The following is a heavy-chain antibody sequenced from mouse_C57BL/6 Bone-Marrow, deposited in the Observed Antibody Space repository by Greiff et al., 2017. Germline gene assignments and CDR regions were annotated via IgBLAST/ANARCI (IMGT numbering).Heavy chain of an antibody. CDR2: IHPNSGST. D-gene: IGHD2-3*01. Sequence: QVQLQQPGAELVKPGASVTLSCKASGYTFTSYWMHWVKQRPGQGLEWIGMIHPNSGSTNYNEKFKSKATLTVDKSSSTAYMQLSSLTSEDSAVYYCARWLLSYYAMDYWGQGTSVTVSS. CDR1: GYTFTSYW. CDR3: ARWLLSYYAMDY. J-gene: IGHJ4*01. V-gene: IGHV1-64*01.